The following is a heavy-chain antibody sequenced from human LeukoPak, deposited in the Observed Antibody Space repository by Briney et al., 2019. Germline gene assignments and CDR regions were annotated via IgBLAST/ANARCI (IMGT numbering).Heavy chain of an antibody. Sequence: GGSLRLSCAASGFTFSSYGMHWVRQAPGKGLEWVAVISYDGSNKYYADSVKGRFTISGDNSKNTLYLQMNSLRAEDTAVYYCAKTGSIAVSLGYWGQGTLVTVSS. CDR3: AKTGSIAVSLGY. D-gene: IGHD6-19*01. CDR2: ISYDGSNK. V-gene: IGHV3-30*18. CDR1: GFTFSSYG. J-gene: IGHJ4*02.